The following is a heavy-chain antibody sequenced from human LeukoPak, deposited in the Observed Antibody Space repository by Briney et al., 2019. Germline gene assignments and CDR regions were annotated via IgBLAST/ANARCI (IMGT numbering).Heavy chain of an antibody. J-gene: IGHJ4*02. Sequence: GGSLRLSRAGSGFTFSSYGMSWVRQAPGKGLEWVSAISGTGGSTYYADSVKGRFTFSSDNSKNTLYLQMNSLRAEDTAVYYCAKTGRDYYDSSGWIDYWGQGTLVTVSS. D-gene: IGHD3-22*01. CDR3: AKTGRDYYDSSGWIDY. CDR1: GFTFSSYG. CDR2: ISGTGGST. V-gene: IGHV3-23*01.